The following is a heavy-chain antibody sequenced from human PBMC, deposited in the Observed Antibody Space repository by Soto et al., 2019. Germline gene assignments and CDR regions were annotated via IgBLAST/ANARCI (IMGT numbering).Heavy chain of an antibody. V-gene: IGHV4-30-2*01. CDR1: GGSISSGGYS. CDR3: ARYSGTSIADY. Sequence: QLQLQESGSGVVKPSQTLSLTCDVSGGSISSGGYSWSWIRQPPGKGLEWIGYIYHSGSTYYNPSLKSRVTISVDRSKNQFSLKLSSVTAADTAVYYCARYSGTSIADYWGQGTLVTVSS. J-gene: IGHJ4*02. CDR2: IYHSGST. D-gene: IGHD1-26*01.